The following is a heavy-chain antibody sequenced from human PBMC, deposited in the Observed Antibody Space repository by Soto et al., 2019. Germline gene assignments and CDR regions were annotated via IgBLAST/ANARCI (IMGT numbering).Heavy chain of an antibody. CDR1: SGSISSYY. CDR2: AYYSWTT. D-gene: IGHD3-10*01. Sequence: QVQLLQSGPRLVKPSETLSLTCTVASGSISSYYWSWLRQPPGKGLEWIGYAYYSWTTNYNYSLKSRVTISIDTSKNQFSLTLNSVTAADTAVYYCARTPFYYFGLGTHLSYFDFWDQGALVTVSS. J-gene: IGHJ4*02. CDR3: ARTPFYYFGLGTHLSYFDF. V-gene: IGHV4-59*01.